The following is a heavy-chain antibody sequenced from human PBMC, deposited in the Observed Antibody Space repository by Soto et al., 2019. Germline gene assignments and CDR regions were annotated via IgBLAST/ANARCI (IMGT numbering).Heavy chain of an antibody. CDR2: IYYSGST. V-gene: IGHV4-59*01. D-gene: IGHD3-16*02. CDR1: GGSISSYY. Sequence: QVQLQESGPGLVKPSETLSLTCTVSGGSISSYYWSWIRQPPGKGLEWIGYIYYSGSTNYNPSLKSRVTISVDTSKNQFSLKLSSVTAADTAVYYCARDLGQLRLGEISSGFDYWGQGTLVTVSS. CDR3: ARDLGQLRLGEISSGFDY. J-gene: IGHJ4*02.